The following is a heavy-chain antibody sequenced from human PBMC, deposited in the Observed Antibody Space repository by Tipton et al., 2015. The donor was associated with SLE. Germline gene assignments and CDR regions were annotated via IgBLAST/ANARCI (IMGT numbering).Heavy chain of an antibody. CDR1: GGSISSSSYY. V-gene: IGHV4-39*01. CDR2: IYYSGST. CDR3: ASFKVSGVEDAFDI. D-gene: IGHD5/OR15-5a*01. J-gene: IGHJ3*02. Sequence: TLSLTCTVSGGSISSSSYYWGWIRQPPGKGLEWIGSIYYSGSTYYNPSLKSRVTISVDTSKNQFSLKLSSVTAADTAVYYCASFKVSGVEDAFDIWGQGTMVTVSS.